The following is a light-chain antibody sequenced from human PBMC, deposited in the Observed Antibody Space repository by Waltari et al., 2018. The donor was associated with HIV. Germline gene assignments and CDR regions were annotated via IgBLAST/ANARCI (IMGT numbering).Light chain of an antibody. V-gene: IGLV1-40*01. CDR1: SANIGAGYV. J-gene: IGLJ2*01. Sequence: QSVLPQPPSVSGAPGPRVTIPCTGSSANIGAGYVLHWYQQLPGTAPKLLIYGNSNRPSGVPDRFSGSKSGTSASLAITGLQAEDEADYYCQSYDSSLSVVFGGGTKLTVL. CDR3: QSYDSSLSVV. CDR2: GNS.